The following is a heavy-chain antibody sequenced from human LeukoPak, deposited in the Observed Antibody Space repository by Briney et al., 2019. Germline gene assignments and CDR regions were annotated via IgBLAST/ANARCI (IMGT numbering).Heavy chain of an antibody. CDR3: AREVQGYYDFWSGHYPNWFDP. V-gene: IGHV3-11*04. D-gene: IGHD3-3*01. CDR1: GFTFSDYY. Sequence: GGSLRLSCAASGFTFSDYYMSWIRQAPGKGLEWVSYISSSGSTIYYADSVKVRFTISRDNAKNSLYLQMNSLRAEDTAVYYCAREVQGYYDFWSGHYPNWFDPWGQGTLVTVSS. J-gene: IGHJ5*02. CDR2: ISSSGSTI.